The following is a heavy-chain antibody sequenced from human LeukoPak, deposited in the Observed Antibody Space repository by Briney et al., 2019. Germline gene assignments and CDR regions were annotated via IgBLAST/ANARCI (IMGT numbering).Heavy chain of an antibody. J-gene: IGHJ6*03. D-gene: IGHD2-2*01. CDR1: GFTFSDYS. CDR3: ARGLLGYCSSTSCSNPNYYYYYMDV. V-gene: IGHV3-48*01. Sequence: PGGSLRLSCAASGFTFSDYSMNWVRQAPGKGLEWISYIGIDSGNTNYADSVKGRFTISGDKAKNSLYLQMNSLRVEDTAVYYCARGLLGYCSSTSCSNPNYYYYYMDVWGKGTTVTVSS. CDR2: IGIDSGNT.